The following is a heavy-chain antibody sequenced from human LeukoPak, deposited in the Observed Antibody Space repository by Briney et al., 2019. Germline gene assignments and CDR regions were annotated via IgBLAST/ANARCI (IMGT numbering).Heavy chain of an antibody. V-gene: IGHV4-34*01. J-gene: IGHJ3*01. CDR1: GGSLSGYY. CDR2: IHHDGRT. CDR3: ARDVVPRDYGDTLNAYDL. D-gene: IGHD4-17*01. Sequence: PSETLSLTCAVSGGSLSGYYWSWFRQSPGKGLDWMGAIHHDGRTKYKSSSKSRITIFLVSSKNEVSLRLSPVTPADSALYFCARDVVPRDYGDTLNAYDLWGQGTMVTVS.